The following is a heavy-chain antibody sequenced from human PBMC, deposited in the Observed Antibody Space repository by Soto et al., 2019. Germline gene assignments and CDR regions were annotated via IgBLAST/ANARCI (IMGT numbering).Heavy chain of an antibody. CDR3: AKANCGGDCQYYLDY. V-gene: IGHV3-23*01. CDR1: GFTFSSYA. D-gene: IGHD2-21*02. J-gene: IGHJ4*02. Sequence: WGSLRLSCAASGFTFSSYAMIWVRQAPGKGLEWVSGISGSGINTYYADSVKGRFTVSRDNSKNTLYLQMNSLRTEDTAVYYCAKANCGGDCQYYLDYWGQGTQVTVSS. CDR2: ISGSGINT.